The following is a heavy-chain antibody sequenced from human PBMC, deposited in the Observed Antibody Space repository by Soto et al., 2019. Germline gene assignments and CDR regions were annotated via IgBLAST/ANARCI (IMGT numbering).Heavy chain of an antibody. CDR3: AKLSVAGTWDY. Sequence: GGSLRLSCAASGFTFDDYAMHWVRQAPGKGLEWVSGISWNSGSIGYADSVKGRFTISRDNAKNSLYLQMNSLRAEDTALYYWAKLSVAGTWDYWGQGTLVTVSS. D-gene: IGHD6-19*01. J-gene: IGHJ4*02. CDR2: ISWNSGSI. CDR1: GFTFDDYA. V-gene: IGHV3-9*01.